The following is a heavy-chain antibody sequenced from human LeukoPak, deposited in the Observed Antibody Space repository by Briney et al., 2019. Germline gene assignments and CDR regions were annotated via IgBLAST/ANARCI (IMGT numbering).Heavy chain of an antibody. CDR1: GFTFSFYT. J-gene: IGHJ4*02. CDR2: IGSSSSYI. D-gene: IGHD2-2*01. V-gene: IGHV3-21*01. Sequence: GGSLRLSCAASGFTFSFYTMNWVRQAPGKGLEWVSSIGSSSSYIYYADSVKGRFTISRDNAKNSLYLQMNSLRAEDTAVYYCARSFQPGYYFGYWGQGTLVTVSS. CDR3: ARSFQPGYYFGY.